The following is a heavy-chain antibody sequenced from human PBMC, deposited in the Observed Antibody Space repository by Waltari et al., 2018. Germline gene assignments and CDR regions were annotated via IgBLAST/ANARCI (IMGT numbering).Heavy chain of an antibody. D-gene: IGHD4-4*01. CDR2: LDPTGST. CDR1: GGSLTTPYYC. Sequence: QVQLQESGPGLVESSQTLSLTCSVSGGSLTTPYYCWCWVRPPAGKGRGWIGRLDPTGSTNYIHALKRRVTISVDTSRNQFSLRLRSAAAADTDVYYCARDAYSSNWPYHYYVMDVWGQGTTVTVSS. CDR3: ARDAYSSNWPYHYYVMDV. V-gene: IGHV4-61*02. J-gene: IGHJ6*02.